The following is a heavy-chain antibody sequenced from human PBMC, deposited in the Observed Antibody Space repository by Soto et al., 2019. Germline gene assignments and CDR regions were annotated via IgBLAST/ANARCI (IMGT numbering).Heavy chain of an antibody. Sequence: PSETLSLTCAVYGGSFSGYYWSWIRQPPGKGLEWIGEINHSGSTNYNPSLKSRVTIPVDTSKNQFSLKLSSVTAADTAVYYCARSMVRGAIGARDNWFDPWGQGTLVTVSS. J-gene: IGHJ5*02. D-gene: IGHD3-10*01. CDR3: ARSMVRGAIGARDNWFDP. CDR2: INHSGST. CDR1: GGSFSGYY. V-gene: IGHV4-34*01.